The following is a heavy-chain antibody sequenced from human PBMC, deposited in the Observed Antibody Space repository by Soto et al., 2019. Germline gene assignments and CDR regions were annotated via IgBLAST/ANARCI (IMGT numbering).Heavy chain of an antibody. Sequence: SSETLSLTCAVYGGSFSGYYWSWIRQPPGKGLEWIGEINHSGSTNYNPSLKSRVTISVDTSKNQFSLKLSSVTAADTAVYYCARGDYDFWSGYLTLDYWGQGTLVTVSS. CDR3: ARGDYDFWSGYLTLDY. V-gene: IGHV4-34*01. CDR2: INHSGST. J-gene: IGHJ4*02. CDR1: GGSFSGYY. D-gene: IGHD3-3*01.